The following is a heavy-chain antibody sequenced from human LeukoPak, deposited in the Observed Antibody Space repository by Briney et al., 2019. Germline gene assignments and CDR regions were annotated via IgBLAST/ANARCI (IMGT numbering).Heavy chain of an antibody. J-gene: IGHJ4*02. CDR2: IYPGDSNT. CDR1: GYSFTNFW. V-gene: IGHV5-51*01. Sequence: GESLKISCEASGYSFTNFWIAWVRQMPGKGLEWMGIIYPGDSNTRYSPSFQGQVTISADKSISTAYLQWSSLKASDTAMYYCARTHYYDSSGFRLDYWGQGTLVTVSS. CDR3: ARTHYYDSSGFRLDY. D-gene: IGHD3-22*01.